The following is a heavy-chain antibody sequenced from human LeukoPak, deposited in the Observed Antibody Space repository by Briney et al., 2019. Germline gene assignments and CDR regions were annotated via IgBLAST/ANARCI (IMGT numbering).Heavy chain of an antibody. D-gene: IGHD2-15*01. V-gene: IGHV4-34*01. CDR3: ARRMARHKIEKYCIGGSCYSVLYYYYYMDV. CDR2: INYSGSN. CDR1: GGSFSGYY. Sequence: SETLSLTCAVYGGSFSGYYWSWLRQPPGKGLEWLGEINYSGSNIYNTSLKSRVTISVDTSKNQFSLKLSSVTAADTAVYYCARRMARHKIEKYCIGGSCYSVLYYYYYMDVWGKGTTVTISS. J-gene: IGHJ6*03.